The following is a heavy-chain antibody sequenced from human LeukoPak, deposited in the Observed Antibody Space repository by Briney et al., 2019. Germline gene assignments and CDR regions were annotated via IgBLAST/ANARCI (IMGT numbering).Heavy chain of an antibody. CDR2: IWYDGSNK. CDR3: ARGGGPQRKYSSSYTHNWFDP. CDR1: GFTFSSYG. J-gene: IGHJ5*02. Sequence: GGSLRLSCAASGFTFSSYGMHWVRQAPGKGLEWVAVIWYDGSNKYYADSVKGRFTISRDNSKNTLYLQMNSLRAEDTAVYYCARGGGPQRKYSSSYTHNWFDPWGQGTLVTVSS. D-gene: IGHD6-6*01. V-gene: IGHV3-33*01.